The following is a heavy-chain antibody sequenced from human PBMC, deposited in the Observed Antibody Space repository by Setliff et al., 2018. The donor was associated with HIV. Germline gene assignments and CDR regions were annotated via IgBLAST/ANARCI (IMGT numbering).Heavy chain of an antibody. D-gene: IGHD2-21*02. Sequence: KTSETLSLTCTVSGDSITSGGYFWGWIRQPPGKGLEWIGSIYHSGSTYYNPSLKSRVTISVDTSKNQFSLKLSSVTAADTAVYYCARHDGTYCGGDCYLLGYFDLWGRGALVTVSS. J-gene: IGHJ2*01. CDR2: IYHSGST. CDR1: GDSITSGGYF. V-gene: IGHV4-39*01. CDR3: ARHDGTYCGGDCYLLGYFDL.